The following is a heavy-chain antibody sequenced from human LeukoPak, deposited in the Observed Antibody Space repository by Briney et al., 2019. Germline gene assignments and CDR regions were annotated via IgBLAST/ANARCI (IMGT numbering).Heavy chain of an antibody. V-gene: IGHV1-18*01. CDR2: ISAYNGNT. D-gene: IGHD1-26*01. CDR3: ARDFDQYSGRFGGFGHDF. CDR1: GYTFTSYG. J-gene: IGHJ4*02. Sequence: GASVKVSCKASGYTFTSYGINWVRQAPGQGLEWMGWISAYNGNTNYAQRLQGRVTMTTDTSTSTAYTELRSLRSDDTAVYYCARDFDQYSGRFGGFGHDFWGQGTLVTVSS.